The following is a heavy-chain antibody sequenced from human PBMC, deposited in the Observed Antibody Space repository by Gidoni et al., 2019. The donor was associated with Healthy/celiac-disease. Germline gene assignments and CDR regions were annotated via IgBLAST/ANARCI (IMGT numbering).Heavy chain of an antibody. CDR3: AKDSAARSTQQYYYGMDV. CDR2: ISYDGSNK. V-gene: IGHV3-30*18. CDR1: GFTFSSYG. D-gene: IGHD6-6*01. Sequence: QVQLVESGGGVVQPGRSLRLSCAASGFTFSSYGMHGVRQAPGKGLEWVAVISYDGSNKYYADSVKGRFTISRDNSKNTLYLQMNSLRAEDTAVYYCAKDSAARSTQQYYYGMDVWGQGTTVTVSS. J-gene: IGHJ6*02.